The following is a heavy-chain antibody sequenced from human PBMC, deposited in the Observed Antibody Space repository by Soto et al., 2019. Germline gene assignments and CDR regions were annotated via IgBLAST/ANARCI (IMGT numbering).Heavy chain of an antibody. D-gene: IGHD5-12*01. CDR2: MSSSCSYI. V-gene: IGHV3-21*01. J-gene: IGHJ4*02. CDR1: RITFSRNS. Sequence: GGTLRLSCAASRITFSRNSMHWVRHAPGKALEWVSPMSSSCSYIDFADSVKGRFTSSRDNAKNSLYLQMNSLRAEDTAVYYCARGAEGWLQRIDYWGQGTLVTVSS. CDR3: ARGAEGWLQRIDY.